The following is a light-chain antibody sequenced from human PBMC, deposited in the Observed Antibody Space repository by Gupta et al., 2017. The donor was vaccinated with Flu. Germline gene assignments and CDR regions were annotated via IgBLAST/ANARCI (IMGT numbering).Light chain of an antibody. Sequence: IVLTRSPATLPLSPGERATLSCRASQSVSSYLAWYQQKPGQTPRLLIYDASNRATGIPARFSGSGSGTDFTLTISSLEPEDFAVYYCQKRSNWPPYTFGQGTRLGIK. CDR3: QKRSNWPPYT. V-gene: IGKV3-11*01. CDR2: DAS. J-gene: IGKJ5*01. CDR1: QSVSSY.